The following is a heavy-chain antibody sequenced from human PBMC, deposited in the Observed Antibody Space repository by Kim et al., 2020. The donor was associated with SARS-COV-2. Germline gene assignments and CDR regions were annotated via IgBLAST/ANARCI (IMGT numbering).Heavy chain of an antibody. V-gene: IGHV3-23*01. CDR1: GFTFSSYA. J-gene: IGHJ4*02. CDR3: AKVWDSSGYYPFDY. CDR2: ISGSGGTT. Sequence: GGSLRLSCAASGFTFSSYAMSWVRQAPGKGLEWVSAISGSGGTTYYTDSVKGRFTISRDNSKNTLYVQMNSLRAEDTAVYYCAKVWDSSGYYPFDYWGQGALVTVSS. D-gene: IGHD3-22*01.